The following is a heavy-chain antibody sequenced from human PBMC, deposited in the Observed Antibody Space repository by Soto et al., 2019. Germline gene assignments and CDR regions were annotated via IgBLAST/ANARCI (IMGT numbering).Heavy chain of an antibody. CDR2: MFPWTSDT. D-gene: IGHD1-7*01. V-gene: IGHV5-51*01. Sequence: GESLKISCQGSGYTFNSFWIGWVRQMPGEGLEWMGLMFPWTSDTRYSPSFQGHVSISVDRSTGTGYLQWNSLKASDTAMYYCVTTRDGTTFFPHWGQGAPVTVSS. CDR3: VTTRDGTTFFPH. CDR1: GYTFNSFW. J-gene: IGHJ4*02.